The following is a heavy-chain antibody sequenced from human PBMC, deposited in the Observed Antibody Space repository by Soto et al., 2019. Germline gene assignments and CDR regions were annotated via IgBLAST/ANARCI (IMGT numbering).Heavy chain of an antibody. CDR1: GGSISSSNW. D-gene: IGHD6-19*01. CDR2: IYHSGST. V-gene: IGHV4-4*02. CDR3: ARFDDSGWNDYAFDI. Sequence: QVQLQESGPGLVKPSGTLSLTCAVSGGSISSSNWWSWVRQPPGKGLEWIGEIYHSGSTNYNPSLKGRVTISVDKSKNQFSRKLSSVTAADTAVYYCARFDDSGWNDYAFDIWGQGTMVTVSS. J-gene: IGHJ3*02.